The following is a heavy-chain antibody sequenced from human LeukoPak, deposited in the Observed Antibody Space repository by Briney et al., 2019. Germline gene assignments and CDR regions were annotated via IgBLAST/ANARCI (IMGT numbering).Heavy chain of an antibody. V-gene: IGHV3-53*01. CDR1: GFTVSSNY. CDR3: ARGGIDDAFDI. J-gene: IGHJ3*02. CDR2: IYSGGST. D-gene: IGHD3-16*01. Sequence: GGSLRLSCAASGFTVSSNYMSWVRQAPGKGLEWVSVIYSGGSTYYTDSVKGRFTISRDNSKNTLYLQMNSLRAEDTAVYYCARGGIDDAFDIWGQGTMVTVSS.